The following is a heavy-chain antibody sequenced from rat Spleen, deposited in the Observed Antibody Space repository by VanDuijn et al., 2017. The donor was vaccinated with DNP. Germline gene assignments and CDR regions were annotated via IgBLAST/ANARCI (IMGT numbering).Heavy chain of an antibody. J-gene: IGHJ4*01. V-gene: IGHV5-58*01. CDR1: GFTFSSYW. CDR2: INTDGGST. D-gene: IGHD3-1*01. CDR3: AKALSQGDA. Sequence: EVQLVETGGGLVQPGRSLKLSCVASGFTFSSYWMYWIRQAPGKGLEWVASINTDGGSTYYPDSVKGRFTISRDNAENTVYLQMNSLRSEDTATYYCAKALSQGDAWGQGTSVTVSS.